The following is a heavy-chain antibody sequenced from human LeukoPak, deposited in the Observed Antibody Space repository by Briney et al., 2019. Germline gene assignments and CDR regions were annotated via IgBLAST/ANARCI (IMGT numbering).Heavy chain of an antibody. CDR2: MNPNSGNT. CDR1: GYTFTSYD. CDR3: AREDSIRRNGYPLGY. J-gene: IGHJ4*01. D-gene: IGHD2-21*01. V-gene: IGHV1-8*01. Sequence: ASVKVSCKASGYTFTSYDINWVRQATGQGLEWMGWMNPNSGNTGYAQKFQGRVAMTRNTSISTAYMELSSLRSEDTAVYYCAREDSIRRNGYPLGYWGQEPWSPSPQ.